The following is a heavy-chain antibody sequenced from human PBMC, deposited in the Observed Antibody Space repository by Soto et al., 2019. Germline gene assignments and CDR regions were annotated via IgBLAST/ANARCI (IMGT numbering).Heavy chain of an antibody. CDR2: ISGSGGST. V-gene: IGHV3-23*01. CDR3: AKRPHPSGGYYYYYMDV. J-gene: IGHJ6*03. CDR1: GFTFSSYA. Sequence: PGGSLRLSCAASGFTFSSYAMSWVRQAPGKGLEWVSAISGSGGSTYYADSVKGRFTISRDNSKNTLYLQMNSLRAEDTAVYYCAKRPHPSGGYYYYYMDVWGKGTTVTVSS. D-gene: IGHD3-10*01.